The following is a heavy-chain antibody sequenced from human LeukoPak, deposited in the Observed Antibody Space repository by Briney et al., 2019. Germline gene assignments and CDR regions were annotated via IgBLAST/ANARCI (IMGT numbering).Heavy chain of an antibody. D-gene: IGHD2-15*01. J-gene: IGHJ5*02. CDR2: ISAYNGNT. Sequence: ASVKVSCKASGYTFTSYGISWVRQAPGQGLEWMGWISAYNGNTNYAQKLQGRVTMTTDTSTSTAYMELRSLRSDDTAVYYCARDLGYCSGGSCYSESWFDPWGQGTLVTVSS. CDR3: ARDLGYCSGGSCYSESWFDP. V-gene: IGHV1-18*01. CDR1: GYTFTSYG.